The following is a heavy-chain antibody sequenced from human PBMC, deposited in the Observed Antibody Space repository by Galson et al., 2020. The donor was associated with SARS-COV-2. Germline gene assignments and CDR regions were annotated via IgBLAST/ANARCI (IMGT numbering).Heavy chain of an antibody. V-gene: IGHV4-39*07. Sequence: SETLSLTCTVSGGSISSSSYYWGWIRQPPGKGLEWIGSIYYSGSTYYNPSLKSRVTISVDTSKNQFSLKLSSVTAADTAVYYCARSLKGVVPVRGATPDVWGQGTTVTVSS. D-gene: IGHD2-2*01. J-gene: IGHJ6*02. CDR2: IYYSGST. CDR1: GGSISSSSYY. CDR3: ARSLKGVVPVRGATPDV.